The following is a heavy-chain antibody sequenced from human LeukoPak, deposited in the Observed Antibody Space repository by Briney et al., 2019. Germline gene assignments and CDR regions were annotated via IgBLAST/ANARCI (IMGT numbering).Heavy chain of an antibody. V-gene: IGHV3-7*01. CDR1: GFTFSSYR. D-gene: IGHD6-19*01. Sequence: GGSLRLSCAASGFTFSSYRMSWVRQAPGKGLEWVANIKQDGSEKYYVDSVKGRFTISRDNAKNSLYLQMNSLRAEDTAVYYCARPVVAVAGGQGNWFDPWGQGTLVTVSS. CDR2: IKQDGSEK. CDR3: ARPVVAVAGGQGNWFDP. J-gene: IGHJ5*02.